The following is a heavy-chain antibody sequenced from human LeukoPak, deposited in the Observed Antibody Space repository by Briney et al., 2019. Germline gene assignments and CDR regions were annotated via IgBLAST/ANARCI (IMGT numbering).Heavy chain of an antibody. CDR1: GGSISSYY. Sequence: SETLSLTCTVSGGSISSYYWSWIRQPPGKGLEWIGDIYYSGSTNYNPSLKSRVTISVDTSKNQFSLKLSSVTAADTAVYYCARGLVGVNYWGQGTLVTVSS. J-gene: IGHJ4*02. D-gene: IGHD2-2*01. CDR3: ARGLVGVNY. V-gene: IGHV4-59*01. CDR2: IYYSGST.